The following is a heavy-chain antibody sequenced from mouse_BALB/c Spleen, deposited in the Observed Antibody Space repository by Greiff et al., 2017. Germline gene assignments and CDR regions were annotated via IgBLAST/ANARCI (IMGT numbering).Heavy chain of an antibody. CDR2: IDPENGDT. D-gene: IGHD4-1*01. V-gene: IGHV14-4*02. CDR1: GFNIKDYY. Sequence: EVQLKESGAELVRSGASVKLSCTASGFNIKDYYMHWVKQRPEQGLEWIGWIDPENGDTEYAPKFQGKATMTADTSSNTAYLQLSSLTSEDTAVYYCSLTGTSDYWGQGTTLTVSS. CDR3: SLTGTSDY. J-gene: IGHJ2*01.